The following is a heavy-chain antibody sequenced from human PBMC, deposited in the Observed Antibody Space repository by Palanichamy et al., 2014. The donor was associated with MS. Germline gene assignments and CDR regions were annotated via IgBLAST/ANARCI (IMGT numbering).Heavy chain of an antibody. CDR3: ASPYDSRDY. V-gene: IGHV3-48*01. CDR2: ISTSGSTM. CDR1: GFMFSTYS. J-gene: IGHJ4*02. Sequence: EVQLVQSGGGLVQPGGSLRLSCAASGFMFSTYSMNWVRQAPGKGLEWVSYISTSGSTMYYADSVKGRFTISRDNAKNSLYLQMNNLRAEDTAVYYCASPYDSRDYWGQGTLVTVSS. D-gene: IGHD3-22*01.